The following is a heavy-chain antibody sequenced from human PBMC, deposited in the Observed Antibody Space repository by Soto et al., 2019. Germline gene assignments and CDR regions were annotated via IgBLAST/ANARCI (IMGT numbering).Heavy chain of an antibody. V-gene: IGHV3-11*06. J-gene: IGHJ4*02. Sequence: GGSLRLSCAASGFTFSDYYMSWIRQAPGKGLEWVSYISSSSSYTNYADSVKGRFTISRDNAKNSLYLQMNSLRAEDTAVYYCASEISSGYSSGWYRDYWGQGTLVTVSS. CDR2: ISSSSSYT. CDR3: ASEISSGYSSGWYRDY. D-gene: IGHD6-19*01. CDR1: GFTFSDYY.